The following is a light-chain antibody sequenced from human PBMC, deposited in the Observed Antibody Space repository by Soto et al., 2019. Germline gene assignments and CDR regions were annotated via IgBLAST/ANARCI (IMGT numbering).Light chain of an antibody. Sequence: MVMTQSPATLSVSPGERATLACRASESVSTNLAWYQQKPGQAPRLLIYGASARASGIPARFSGSGSGTVLTLTITSRQSEDSAVYFCQQYDDWPYTFGQGTKLEIK. CDR2: GAS. CDR1: ESVSTN. V-gene: IGKV3-15*01. CDR3: QQYDDWPYT. J-gene: IGKJ2*01.